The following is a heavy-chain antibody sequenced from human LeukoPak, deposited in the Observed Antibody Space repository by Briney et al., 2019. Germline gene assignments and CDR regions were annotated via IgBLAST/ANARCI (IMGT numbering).Heavy chain of an antibody. CDR2: IYYSGST. CDR1: GGSISSYY. CDR3: ASMYSSGWYYFDY. D-gene: IGHD6-19*01. J-gene: IGHJ4*02. V-gene: IGHV4-59*01. Sequence: PSETLSLTCTVSGGSISSYYWSWIRQPPGKELEWIGNIYYSGSTNYNPSLKSRVTMSVDTSKNQFSLKLSSVTAADTAVYYCASMYSSGWYYFDYWGQGILVTVSS.